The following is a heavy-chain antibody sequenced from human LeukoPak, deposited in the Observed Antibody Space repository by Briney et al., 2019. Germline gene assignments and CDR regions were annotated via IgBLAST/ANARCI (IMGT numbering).Heavy chain of an antibody. CDR1: GFTFDDYA. CDR3: AKQQQLVQIDY. D-gene: IGHD6-13*01. Sequence: GGSLRLSCAASGFTFDDYAMHWVRQAPGKGLEWVSGISWNSGSIGYADSVKGRFTISRDNAKNSLYLQMNSLRTDDTALYYCAKQQQLVQIDYWGQGTLVTVSS. CDR2: ISWNSGSI. J-gene: IGHJ4*02. V-gene: IGHV3-9*01.